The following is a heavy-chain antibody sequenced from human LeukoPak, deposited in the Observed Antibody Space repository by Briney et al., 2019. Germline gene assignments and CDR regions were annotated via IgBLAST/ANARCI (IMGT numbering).Heavy chain of an antibody. CDR3: ARGRVSSSTWCSTYYYFFYMDF. CDR1: DDSITMYY. Sequence: SETLSLTCTVSDDSITMYYWTWIRQPPGKGLEWIGYVDHTGSTKFNPSLNGRVSISRDTSNNFFSLRLRSVTAADTAVYFCARGRVSSSTWCSTYYYFFYMDFWGKGTTVTVSS. D-gene: IGHD2-15*01. CDR2: VDHTGST. J-gene: IGHJ6*03. V-gene: IGHV4-59*01.